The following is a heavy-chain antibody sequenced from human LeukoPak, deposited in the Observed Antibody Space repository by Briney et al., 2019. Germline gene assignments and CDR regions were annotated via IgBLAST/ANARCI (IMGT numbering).Heavy chain of an antibody. CDR2: ISYDGSNK. CDR1: GFTFSSFA. D-gene: IGHD3-22*01. Sequence: GGSLRLSCAASGFTFSSFAMSWVRQAPGKGLEWVAVISYDGSNKYYADSVKGRFTISRDNSKNTLYLQMNSLRAEDTAVYYCARDVRYYYDSGGVGAYGGQEPRVPVP. CDR3: ARDVRYYYDSGGVGAY. V-gene: IGHV3-30-3*01. J-gene: IGHJ4*02.